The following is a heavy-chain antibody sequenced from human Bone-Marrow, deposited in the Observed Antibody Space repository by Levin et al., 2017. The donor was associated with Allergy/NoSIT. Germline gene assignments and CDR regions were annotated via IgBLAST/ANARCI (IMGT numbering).Heavy chain of an antibody. CDR3: ARRPVVDWYFDV. Sequence: GSLRLSCTVSRGSIRTVSYYWGWIRQPPGKGLEWTGDVYLSGNTNCNPSLKNRVTISVDPSNNQVSLSLNPVTAADTAVYYCARRPVVDWYFDVWGRGTLVTVSS. V-gene: IGHV4-39*01. J-gene: IGHJ2*01. CDR1: RGSIRTVSYY. CDR2: VYLSGNT.